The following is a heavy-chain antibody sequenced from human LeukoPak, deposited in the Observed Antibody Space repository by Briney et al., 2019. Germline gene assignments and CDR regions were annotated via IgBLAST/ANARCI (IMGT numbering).Heavy chain of an antibody. CDR2: ISTNGGST. CDR3: AKGHGGNSQPYY. Sequence: GGSLRLSCSASGFTFSSYAMHWVRQAPGKGLEYVSAISTNGGSTYYADSVKGRFTISRDNSKNTLYLQMSSLRAEDTAVYYCAKGHGGNSQPYYWGQGTPGPGSS. J-gene: IGHJ4*02. D-gene: IGHD4-23*01. CDR1: GFTFSSYA. V-gene: IGHV3-64D*06.